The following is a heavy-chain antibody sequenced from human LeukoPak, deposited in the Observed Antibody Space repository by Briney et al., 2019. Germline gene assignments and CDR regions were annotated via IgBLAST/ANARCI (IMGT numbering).Heavy chain of an antibody. J-gene: IGHJ4*02. CDR2: IIPIFGTA. D-gene: IGHD3-3*01. CDR1: GGTFSSYA. CDR3: ARSPAVRFLEWWYFDY. Sequence: SVKVSCKASGGTFSSYAISWVRQAPGQGLEWMGGIIPIFGTANYAQKFQGRVTITTDESTSTAYMELSSLRYEDTAVYYCARSPAVRFLEWWYFDYWGQGTLVTVSS. V-gene: IGHV1-69*05.